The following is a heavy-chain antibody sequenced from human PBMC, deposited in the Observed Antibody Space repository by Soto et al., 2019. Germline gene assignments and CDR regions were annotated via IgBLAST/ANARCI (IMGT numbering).Heavy chain of an antibody. CDR1: GGSVSSGSYY. CDR3: ARDRGSSAPLDY. J-gene: IGHJ4*02. D-gene: IGHD3-10*01. CDR2: IYYSGST. Sequence: SETLSLTCTVSGGSVSSGSYYWSWIRQPPGKGLEWIGYIYYSGSTNYNPSLKSRVTISVDTSKNQFSLKLSSVTAADTAVYYCARDRGSSAPLDYWGQGTLVTVS. V-gene: IGHV4-61*01.